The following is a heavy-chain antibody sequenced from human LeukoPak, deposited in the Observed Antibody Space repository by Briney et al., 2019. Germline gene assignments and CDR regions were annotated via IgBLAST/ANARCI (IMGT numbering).Heavy chain of an antibody. CDR1: GFTFSRHS. Sequence: GGSMRLSCAASGFTFSRHSMSEVRQAPGKGLEWVSAIGAGGSYSYYADSVKGRFTISRDNSKTTLYLQMNSLRVEDTAVYYCARGLSTVNDAFDIWGQGTMVTVSS. CDR3: ARGLSTVNDAFDI. CDR2: IGAGGSYS. J-gene: IGHJ3*02. D-gene: IGHD2-2*01. V-gene: IGHV3-23*01.